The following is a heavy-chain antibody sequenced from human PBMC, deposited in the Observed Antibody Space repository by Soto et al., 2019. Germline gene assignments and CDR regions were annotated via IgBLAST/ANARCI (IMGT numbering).Heavy chain of an antibody. Sequence: QVRLEQTGPEVQKTGASVKVSCKASGYTFTSYGISWVRQAPGQGLEWMGWINIYSGDANYAQRFQDRVTMTRDTSTKTVYMEMRSLTSDDTAVYFCARALYYYDNSGLAYWGPGTLVTVSS. CDR3: ARALYYYDNSGLAY. CDR2: INIYSGDA. D-gene: IGHD3-22*01. J-gene: IGHJ4*02. V-gene: IGHV1-18*01. CDR1: GYTFTSYG.